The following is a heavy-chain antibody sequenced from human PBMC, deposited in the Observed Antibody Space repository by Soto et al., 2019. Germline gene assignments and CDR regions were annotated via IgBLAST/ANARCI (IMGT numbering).Heavy chain of an antibody. CDR3: ARDGYYYDSSGYYYVFDYFDY. Sequence: ASVKVSCKASGYTFTGYYMHWVRQAPGQGLEWMGWINPNSGGTNYAQKFRGRVTMTRDTSISTAYMELSRLRSDDTAVYYCARDGYYYDSSGYYYVFDYFDYWGQGTLVTVSS. V-gene: IGHV1-2*02. CDR2: INPNSGGT. D-gene: IGHD3-22*01. J-gene: IGHJ4*02. CDR1: GYTFTGYY.